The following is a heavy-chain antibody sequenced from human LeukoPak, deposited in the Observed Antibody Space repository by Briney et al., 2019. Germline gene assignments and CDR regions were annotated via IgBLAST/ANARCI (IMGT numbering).Heavy chain of an antibody. D-gene: IGHD2-15*01. CDR1: GASIRSGDYY. CDR3: ARDCSGGSCYGAFDI. V-gene: IGHV4-30-4*01. Sequence: PSETLSLTCSVSGASIRSGDYYWSWIRQPPGKGLEWIGYIYDSGSTYYNPSLKSRITISVDTSENRFSLKLSSVTATDTAVYYCARDCSGGSCYGAFDIWGQGTMVTVSS. J-gene: IGHJ3*02. CDR2: IYDSGST.